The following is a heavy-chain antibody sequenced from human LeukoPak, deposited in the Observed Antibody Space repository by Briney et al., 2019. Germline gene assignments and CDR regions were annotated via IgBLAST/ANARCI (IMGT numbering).Heavy chain of an antibody. D-gene: IGHD3-3*01. Sequence: PSETLSLTCTVSGGSISSYYWSWIRQPPGKGLEWIGYIYYSGSTNYNPSLKSRVTISVDTSKNQFSLKLSSVTAADTAVYYCARSLGDFWSGYFHFDYWGQGTLVTVSS. CDR3: ARSLGDFWSGYFHFDY. J-gene: IGHJ4*02. CDR2: IYYSGST. V-gene: IGHV4-59*01. CDR1: GGSISSYY.